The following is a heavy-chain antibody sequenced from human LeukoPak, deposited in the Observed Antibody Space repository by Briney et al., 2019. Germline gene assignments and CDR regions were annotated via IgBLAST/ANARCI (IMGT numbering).Heavy chain of an antibody. Sequence: GGSLRLSCAASGFTVSSNDMSWVRQAPGKGLEWVSAISGSGGSTYSADSVKGRFTISRDNSKNTLYLQMNSLRAEDTAVYYCAIKGLLQPNGNAFDIWGQGTMVTVSS. J-gene: IGHJ3*02. D-gene: IGHD3-22*01. CDR2: ISGSGGST. CDR1: GFTVSSND. CDR3: AIKGLLQPNGNAFDI. V-gene: IGHV3-23*01.